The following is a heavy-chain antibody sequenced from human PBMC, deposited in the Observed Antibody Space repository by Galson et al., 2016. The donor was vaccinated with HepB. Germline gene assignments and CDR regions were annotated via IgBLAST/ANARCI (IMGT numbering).Heavy chain of an antibody. D-gene: IGHD5-18*01. Sequence: SLRLSCAASGFSLNSYVMHWVRQAPGKGLEWAAVVWYDGSKKYYADSVKGRFTISRDISKNTLYLQMNNLRVEDTAVAYCARDEGEYSLFDSWGQGTQVTVSS. CDR1: GFSLNSYV. CDR2: VWYDGSKK. J-gene: IGHJ4*02. CDR3: ARDEGEYSLFDS. V-gene: IGHV3-33*01.